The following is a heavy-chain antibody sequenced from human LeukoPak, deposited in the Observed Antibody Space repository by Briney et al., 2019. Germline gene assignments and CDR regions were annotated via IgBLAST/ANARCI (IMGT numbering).Heavy chain of an antibody. CDR3: ARGSCTNGVCYFSY. Sequence: GGSLRLSCAASGFTFSNFAMTWVRQAPGKGLVWVSRINSDGRDTKYADSVKGRFTISRGNAKNTLYLQMNSLRAEDTAVYYCARGSCTNGVCYFSYWGQGTLVTVSS. J-gene: IGHJ4*02. CDR1: GFTFSNFA. V-gene: IGHV3-74*03. CDR2: INSDGRDT. D-gene: IGHD2-8*01.